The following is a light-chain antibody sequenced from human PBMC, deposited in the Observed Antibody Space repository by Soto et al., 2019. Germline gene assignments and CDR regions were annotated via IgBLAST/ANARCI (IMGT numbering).Light chain of an antibody. Sequence: QSVLTQPPSVSGAPGQRVTNSCTGSSSNIGAGYDVHWYQQLPGTAPKLLIYGNSNRPSGVPDRFSGSKSGTSASLAITGLQAEDEADYYCQSYDSSLIVVFGGGTQLTVL. V-gene: IGLV1-40*01. J-gene: IGLJ2*01. CDR3: QSYDSSLIVV. CDR1: SSNIGAGYD. CDR2: GNS.